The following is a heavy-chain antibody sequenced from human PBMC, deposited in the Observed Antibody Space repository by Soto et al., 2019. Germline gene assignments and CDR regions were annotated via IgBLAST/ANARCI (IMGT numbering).Heavy chain of an antibody. CDR2: INPSGGST. V-gene: IGHV1-46*01. D-gene: IGHD5-12*01. CDR1: GYTFTSYH. CDR3: ARGHIVAISGMDV. J-gene: IGHJ6*02. Sequence: ASVKVSCKSCGYTFTSYHMQWALEAPGQGLDGMGIINPSGGSTTYAQKFQGRVTMTRDTSTSTVYMELSSLRSEDTAVYYCARGHIVAISGMDVLGQRTTVTVSS.